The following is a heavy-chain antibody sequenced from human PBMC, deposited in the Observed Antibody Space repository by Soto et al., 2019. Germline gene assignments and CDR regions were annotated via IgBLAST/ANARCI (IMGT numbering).Heavy chain of an antibody. J-gene: IGHJ6*02. D-gene: IGHD2-15*01. CDR3: AREGAVVGSAVYYGMDV. CDR1: GYPFTSYS. V-gene: IGHV1-18*04. Sequence: QVQLVQSGAEVKEPGASVKVSCKASGYPFTSYSFSWVRQAPGQGLEWMGWSSAYNGDTRYAQKFQGRGTMTADPYTDTAYMGLRNLRSDDTGVYYCAREGAVVGSAVYYGMDVWGQGTMVTVS. CDR2: SSAYNGDT.